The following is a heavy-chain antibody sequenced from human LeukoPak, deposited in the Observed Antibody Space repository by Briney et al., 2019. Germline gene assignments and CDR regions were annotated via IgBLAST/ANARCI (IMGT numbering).Heavy chain of an antibody. CDR2: IKQDGSEK. Sequence: PGGSLRLSCAASGFTFSSYWMSWVRQAPGKGLEWVANIKQDGSEKYYVDSVKGRFTISRDNAKNSLYLQMNSLRAEDTAVYSCARGMNSGYDLTSFRFDYWGQGTLVTVSS. D-gene: IGHD5-12*01. J-gene: IGHJ4*02. CDR1: GFTFSSYW. V-gene: IGHV3-7*04. CDR3: ARGMNSGYDLTSFRFDY.